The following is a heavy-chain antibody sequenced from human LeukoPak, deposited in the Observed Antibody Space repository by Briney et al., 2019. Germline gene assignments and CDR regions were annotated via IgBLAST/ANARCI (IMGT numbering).Heavy chain of an antibody. CDR2: IGYDGDTR. J-gene: IGHJ5*02. CDR3: VTDVHYCTGTTCYSSFFDP. Sequence: GGSLRLSCAASGFTFEDYTMHWVRQAPGKGLEWVSLIGYDGDTRFYADSVKGRFTISRDNSKNSLYLEMDTLTIEDTAFYYCVTDVHYCTGTTCYSSFFDPWGQGTLVTVSS. D-gene: IGHD6-19*01. CDR1: GFTFEDYT. V-gene: IGHV3-43*01.